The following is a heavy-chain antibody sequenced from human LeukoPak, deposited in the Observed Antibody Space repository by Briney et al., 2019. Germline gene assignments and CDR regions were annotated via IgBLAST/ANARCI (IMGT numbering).Heavy chain of an antibody. V-gene: IGHV3-21*01. Sequence: GGSLRLSCAASGFTFSSYSMNWVRQAPGKGLEWVSSISSSSSYIYYADSVKGRLTISRDNAKNSLYLQMNSLRAEDTAVYYCASAGTNFDYWGQGTLVTVSS. CDR2: ISSSSSYI. CDR3: ASAGTNFDY. D-gene: IGHD6-13*01. CDR1: GFTFSSYS. J-gene: IGHJ4*02.